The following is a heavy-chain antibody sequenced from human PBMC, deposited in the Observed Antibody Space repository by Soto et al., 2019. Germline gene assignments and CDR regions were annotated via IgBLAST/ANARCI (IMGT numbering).Heavy chain of an antibody. CDR1: GGSINSGDSY. J-gene: IGHJ4*02. CDR2: INYRGST. Sequence: QVQLQESGPGLVRPSQTLSLTCTVSGGSINSGDSYWNWIRQHPEKGLEWIGYINYRGSTFYNPSLKSRIIISVDTSKIQFSLSLSSVTAADTAVYYCARDAPGVAPYWGQGTLVTVSS. CDR3: ARDAPGVAPY. D-gene: IGHD2-15*01. V-gene: IGHV4-31*03.